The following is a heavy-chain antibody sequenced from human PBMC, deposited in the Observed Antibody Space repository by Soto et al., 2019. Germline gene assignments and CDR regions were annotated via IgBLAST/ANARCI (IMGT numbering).Heavy chain of an antibody. CDR3: ARVPRIVRGAPVVTYYYYGMDV. V-gene: IGHV1-18*01. CDR2: ISAYNGNT. Sequence: VQLVQSGAEVKKPGASVKVSCKASGYTFTSYGISWVRQAPGQGLEWMGWISAYNGNTNYAQKLQGRVTMTTDTSTSTAYMELRSLRSDDTAVYYCARVPRIVRGAPVVTYYYYGMDVWGQGTTVTVSS. D-gene: IGHD3-10*01. J-gene: IGHJ6*02. CDR1: GYTFTSYG.